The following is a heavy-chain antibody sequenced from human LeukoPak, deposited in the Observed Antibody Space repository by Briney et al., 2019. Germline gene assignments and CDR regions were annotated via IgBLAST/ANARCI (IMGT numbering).Heavy chain of an antibody. J-gene: IGHJ6*03. CDR3: ARADRSYYYYYMDV. V-gene: IGHV4-34*01. CDR1: GGSFSGYY. CDR2: IYHSGST. Sequence: PSETLSLTCAVYGGSFSGYYWSWIRQPPGKGLEWIGEIYHSGSTNYNPSLKSRVTISVDKSKNQFSLKLSSVTAADTAVYYCARADRSYYYYYMDVWGKGTTATVSS.